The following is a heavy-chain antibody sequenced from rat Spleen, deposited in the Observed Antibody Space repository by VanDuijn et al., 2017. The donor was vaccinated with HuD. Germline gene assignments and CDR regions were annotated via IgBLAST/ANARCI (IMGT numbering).Heavy chain of an antibody. CDR1: GFTFSNYY. CDR3: TRDPRDSITMMVVGMDA. Sequence: EVKLVESGGGLVQPGRSLKLSCAASGFTFSNYYMAWVRQAPTKGLEWVASITNSGANTYYPDSVKGRFTISRDNAQNTLYLQMNSLRSEDTATYYCTRDPRDSITMMVVGMDAWGQGASVTVSS. J-gene: IGHJ4*01. CDR2: ITNSGANT. D-gene: IGHD1-12*02. V-gene: IGHV5-25*01.